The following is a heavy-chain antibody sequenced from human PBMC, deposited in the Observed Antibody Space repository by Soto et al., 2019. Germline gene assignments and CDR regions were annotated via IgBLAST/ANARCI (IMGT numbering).Heavy chain of an antibody. CDR1: GFTFSSYG. CDR2: IWYDGSNK. J-gene: IGHJ6*02. V-gene: IGHV3-33*01. Sequence: PGGSLRLSCAASGFTFSSYGMHWVRQAPGKGLEWVAVIWYDGSNKYYADSVKGRFTISRDNSKNTLYLQMNSLRAEDTAVYYCARASYSITIFGVVIIYGMDVWGQGTTVTV. CDR3: ARASYSITIFGVVIIYGMDV. D-gene: IGHD3-3*01.